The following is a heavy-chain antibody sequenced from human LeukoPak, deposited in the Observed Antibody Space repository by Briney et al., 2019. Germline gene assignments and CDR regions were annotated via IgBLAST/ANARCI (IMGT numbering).Heavy chain of an antibody. V-gene: IGHV3-74*01. CDR3: ARDQSSSTWYRGAFDI. Sequence: GGSLRLSCAASGFTFSTSWMHWFRQAPGRGLVWVSRIKSDGSSTTYADSVKGRFTISRDNAKNTLYLQMNSLRTEDTAVYYCARDQSSSTWYRGAFDIWAKGQWSPSLQ. D-gene: IGHD6-13*01. J-gene: IGHJ3*02. CDR2: IKSDGSST. CDR1: GFTFSTSW.